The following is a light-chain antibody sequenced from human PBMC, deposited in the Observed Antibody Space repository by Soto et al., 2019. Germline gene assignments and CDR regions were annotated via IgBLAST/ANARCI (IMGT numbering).Light chain of an antibody. CDR2: GAS. CDR3: LQLNSFPIP. J-gene: IGKJ3*01. V-gene: IGKV1-9*01. CDR1: QGISSF. Sequence: MQLTQSPSSLSASVGDRVTITSRASQGISSFLAWYQQKPGKAPKLLIYGASTWQSGVPSRFSGSGSGTDLTLTIGGLQPEDFATYYCLQLNSFPIPFDPGTKVDIK.